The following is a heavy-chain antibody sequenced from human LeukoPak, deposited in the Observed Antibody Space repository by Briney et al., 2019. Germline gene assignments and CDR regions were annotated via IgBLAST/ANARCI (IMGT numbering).Heavy chain of an antibody. J-gene: IGHJ4*02. Sequence: SRTLSLTCAISGDSVSSNSAAWNWIRQSPSRGLEWLGRIYYRSKWYNDYAVSVKSRITINPDTSKNQFSLQLNSVTPEDTAVYYCARDGDYDSSGYQYFDYWGQGTLVTVSS. V-gene: IGHV6-1*01. CDR1: GDSVSSNSAA. D-gene: IGHD3-22*01. CDR3: ARDGDYDSSGYQYFDY. CDR2: IYYRSKWYN.